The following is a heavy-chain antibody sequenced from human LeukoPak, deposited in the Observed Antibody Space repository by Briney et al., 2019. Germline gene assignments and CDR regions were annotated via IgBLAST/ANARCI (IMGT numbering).Heavy chain of an antibody. V-gene: IGHV4-30-2*01. CDR2: IYHSGST. D-gene: IGHD4-17*01. Sequence: SETLSLTCTVSGGSISSGGYYWSWIRQPPGKGLEWIGYIYHSGSTYYNPSLKSRVTISVDRSKNQFSLKLSSVTAADTAVYYCARATTVTTVDWFDPWGQGTLVTVSS. CDR3: ARATTVTTVDWFDP. J-gene: IGHJ5*02. CDR1: GGSISSGGYY.